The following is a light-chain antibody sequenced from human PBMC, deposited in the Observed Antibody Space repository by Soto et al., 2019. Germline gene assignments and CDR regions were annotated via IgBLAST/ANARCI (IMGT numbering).Light chain of an antibody. CDR1: QSISSW. CDR3: QKYKSYSWT. V-gene: IGKV1-5*01. J-gene: IGKJ1*01. CDR2: DAS. Sequence: DIQMTQSPSTLSASVGDRVTITCRASQSISSWLAWYQQKPGKAPKLLIYDASSLESGVPSRFSGSGSGAEFTLTISSLHPEDVATYYCQKYKSYSWTVAQGSK.